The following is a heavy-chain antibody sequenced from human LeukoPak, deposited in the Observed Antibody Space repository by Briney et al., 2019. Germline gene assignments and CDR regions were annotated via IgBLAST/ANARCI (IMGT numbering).Heavy chain of an antibody. J-gene: IGHJ4*02. CDR3: AKDRSGWYYFDY. Sequence: PGESLRLSCAASGFTFSSYAMSWVRQTPGKGLEWVSAISGSGGSTYYAYSVKGLFTISRDNSKNTLYLQMNSLRAEDTAVYYCAKDRSGWYYFDYWGQGTLVTVSS. CDR1: GFTFSSYA. D-gene: IGHD6-19*01. CDR2: ISGSGGST. V-gene: IGHV3-23*01.